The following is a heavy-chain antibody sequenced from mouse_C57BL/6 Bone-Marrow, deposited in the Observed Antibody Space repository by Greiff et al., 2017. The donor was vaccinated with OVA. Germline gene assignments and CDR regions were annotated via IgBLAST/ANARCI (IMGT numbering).Heavy chain of an antibody. CDR3: ARSIYYDYDGPLYYAMDY. CDR2: LDPSDSYT. CDR1: GYTFTSYW. V-gene: IGHV1-50*01. J-gene: IGHJ4*01. D-gene: IGHD2-4*01. Sequence: QVQLQQPGAELVKPGASVKLSCKASGYTFTSYWMQWVKQRPGQGLEWIGELDPSDSYTNYNQKFKGKATLTVDTSSSTAYMQLSSLTSEDSAVYYCARSIYYDYDGPLYYAMDYWGQGTSVTVSS.